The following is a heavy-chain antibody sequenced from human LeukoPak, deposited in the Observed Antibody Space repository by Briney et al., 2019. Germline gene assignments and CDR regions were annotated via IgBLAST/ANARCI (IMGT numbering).Heavy chain of an antibody. CDR1: GGSISSYY. J-gene: IGHJ5*02. CDR3: ASGIAAPFNWFDP. CDR2: IYYSGST. D-gene: IGHD6-13*01. Sequence: PSETLSLTCTASGGSISSYYWSWIRQPPGTGLEWIGYIYYSGSTNYNPSLKSRVTISVDTSKNQFSLKLSSVTAADTAVYYCASGIAAPFNWFDPWGQGTLVTVSS. V-gene: IGHV4-59*01.